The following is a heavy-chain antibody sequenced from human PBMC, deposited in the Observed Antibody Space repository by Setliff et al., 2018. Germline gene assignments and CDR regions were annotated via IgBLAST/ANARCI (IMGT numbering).Heavy chain of an antibody. V-gene: IGHV4-34*01. CDR2: INHSGTT. Sequence: SETLSLPCTAYGGTFSDYYWTWIRQPPGKGLEWIGEINHSGTTNYNPSLKSRVTISVDTSKNQFSLTMSSVTAADSAIYYCARDRSALVRGVVHHNYFDPWGQGNKVTVSS. J-gene: IGHJ5*02. CDR1: GGTFSDYY. CDR3: ARDRSALVRGVVHHNYFDP. D-gene: IGHD3-10*01.